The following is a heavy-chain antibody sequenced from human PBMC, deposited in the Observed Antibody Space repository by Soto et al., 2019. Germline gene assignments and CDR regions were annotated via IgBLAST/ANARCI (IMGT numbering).Heavy chain of an antibody. J-gene: IGHJ4*02. CDR3: ARDLSYSSGWGYYFDY. CDR1: GGSISSYY. Sequence: SETLSLTCTVSGGSISSYYWSWIRQPAGKGLEWIGRIYTSGSTNYNPSLKSRVTMSVDTSKNQFSLKLSSVTAADTAVYYCARDLSYSSGWGYYFDYWGQGTPVTVSS. D-gene: IGHD6-19*01. CDR2: IYTSGST. V-gene: IGHV4-4*07.